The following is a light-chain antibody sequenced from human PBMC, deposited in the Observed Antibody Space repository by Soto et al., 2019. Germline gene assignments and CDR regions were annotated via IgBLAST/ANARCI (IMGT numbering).Light chain of an antibody. Sequence: DIQLTQSPSFLSASVGDRVTITCRASQGISSYLAWDQQKPGKAPKLLIYAASTLQSGVPSRFSGSGSGTEFTLTISRLQPEDFATYYCQQLNSYRSLTFGGGTKVEIK. J-gene: IGKJ4*01. CDR1: QGISSY. CDR3: QQLNSYRSLT. CDR2: AAS. V-gene: IGKV1-9*01.